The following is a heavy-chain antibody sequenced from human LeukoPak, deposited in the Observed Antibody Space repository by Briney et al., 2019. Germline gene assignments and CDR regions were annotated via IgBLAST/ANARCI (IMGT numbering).Heavy chain of an antibody. D-gene: IGHD6-13*01. CDR3: ARESIAAAGYDAFDI. J-gene: IGHJ3*02. CDR1: GYTFISYY. V-gene: IGHV1-46*01. Sequence: ASVKVSCKASGYTFISYYMHWVRQAPGQGLEWMGIINPSGGSTSYAQKFQGRVTMTRDMSTSTVYMELSSLRSEDTAVYYCARESIAAAGYDAFDIWGQGTMVTVSS. CDR2: INPSGGST.